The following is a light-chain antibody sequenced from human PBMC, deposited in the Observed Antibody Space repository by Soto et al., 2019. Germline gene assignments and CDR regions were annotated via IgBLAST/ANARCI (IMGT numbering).Light chain of an antibody. V-gene: IGLV1-40*01. J-gene: IGLJ2*01. Sequence: QSVLTQPPSVSGAPGQTVNISCTGSSSNIGAGYDVHWYQQLPGTAPKLIIYGNNNRPSGVPDRFSGSKSGTSASLAITGLQAEDEADYYCQSYASSLSGSVFGGGTKLTVL. CDR3: QSYASSLSGSV. CDR1: SSNIGAGYD. CDR2: GNN.